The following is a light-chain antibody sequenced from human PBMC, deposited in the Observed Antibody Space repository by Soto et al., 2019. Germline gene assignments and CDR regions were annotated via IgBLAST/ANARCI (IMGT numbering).Light chain of an antibody. CDR2: GIS. J-gene: IGKJ5*01. V-gene: IGKV3-20*01. CDR3: QQYTNWPIT. CDR1: QSVSSNY. Sequence: EIVLTQSPGTLSLSPGERATLSCRTNQSVSSNYLAWYHQKPGQAPRLLIYGISNRATGIPDRFSGSGSGTEFTLTISSVQPEDVAIYYCQQYTNWPITFGQGTRLEIK.